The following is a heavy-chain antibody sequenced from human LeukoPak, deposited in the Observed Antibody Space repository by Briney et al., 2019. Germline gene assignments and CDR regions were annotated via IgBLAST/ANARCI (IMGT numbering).Heavy chain of an antibody. CDR1: GGTFSSYA. Sequence: SVKVSCKASGGTFSSYAISWVRQAPGQGLEWMGGIIPIFGTANYAQKFQGRVTITADESTSTAYMELSSLRSEDAAVYYCARRDYGDYGSWLGFDPWGQGTLVTVSS. D-gene: IGHD4-17*01. V-gene: IGHV1-69*01. CDR3: ARRDYGDYGSWLGFDP. J-gene: IGHJ5*02. CDR2: IIPIFGTA.